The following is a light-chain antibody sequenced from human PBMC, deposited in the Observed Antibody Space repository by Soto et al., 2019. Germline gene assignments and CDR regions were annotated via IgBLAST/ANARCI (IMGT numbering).Light chain of an antibody. J-gene: IGKJ3*01. Sequence: EIVLTQSPGTLSLSLGERATISCRASQSVSSSYLAWYQQKPGQAPRLLIYGASSRATGIPDRFSGSGSGTDFTLTISRLEPEDFALYYCQHYGSFFGPGTKVDIK. V-gene: IGKV3-20*01. CDR2: GAS. CDR1: QSVSSSY. CDR3: QHYGSF.